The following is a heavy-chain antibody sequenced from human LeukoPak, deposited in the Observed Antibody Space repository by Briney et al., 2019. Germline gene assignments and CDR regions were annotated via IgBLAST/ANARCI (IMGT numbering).Heavy chain of an antibody. CDR2: ISSSGSTI. V-gene: IGHV3-48*03. CDR1: GFTFSSYE. D-gene: IGHD3-10*01. J-gene: IGHJ4*02. Sequence: GGSLRLSCAASGFTFSSYEMNWVRQAPGKGLEGVSYISSSGSTIYYADSVKGRFTISRDNAKNSLYLQMNSLRAEDTAVYYCARIGAYYYGSGLRDYWGQGTLVTVSS. CDR3: ARIGAYYYGSGLRDY.